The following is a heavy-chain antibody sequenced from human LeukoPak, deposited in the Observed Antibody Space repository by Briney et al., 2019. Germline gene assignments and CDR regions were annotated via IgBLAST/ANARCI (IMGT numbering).Heavy chain of an antibody. V-gene: IGHV4-59*11. CDR2: MYYSGST. CDR3: ARDTYDYYFDP. J-gene: IGHJ5*02. D-gene: IGHD5-12*01. Sequence: PSETLSLTCTVSGDSINSHHWNWIRQTPGKGLEWIGYMYYSGSTKYNPSLKSRVAISVDTSKNQFSLKLSPVTAADTAVYYCARDTYDYYFDPWGQGTLVTVSS. CDR1: GDSINSHH.